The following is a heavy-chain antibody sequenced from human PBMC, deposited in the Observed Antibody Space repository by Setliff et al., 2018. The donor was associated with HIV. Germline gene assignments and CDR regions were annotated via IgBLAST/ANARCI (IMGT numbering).Heavy chain of an antibody. CDR2: INSRGNT. CDR3: ARGRKRDGYNFYYYYMDV. V-gene: IGHV4-39*01. D-gene: IGHD5-12*01. Sequence: PSETLSLTCTVSGGSISTSRYYWGWIRQPPGKGLEWIGSINSRGNTYYNPSLKSRAAISVDTSKNQISLKLSSVTAADTAVYYCARGRKRDGYNFYYYYMDVWDKGTTVTVSS. CDR1: GGSISTSRYY. J-gene: IGHJ6*03.